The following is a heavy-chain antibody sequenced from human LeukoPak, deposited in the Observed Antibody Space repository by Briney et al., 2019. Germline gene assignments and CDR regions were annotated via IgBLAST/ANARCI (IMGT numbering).Heavy chain of an antibody. D-gene: IGHD6-13*01. CDR3: AREVVSSSWRGYYYGMDV. CDR2: ISYDGSNK. Sequence: GSLRLFCAASGFTFSSYAMHWVRQAPGKGLEWVAVISYDGSNKYYADSVKGRFTISRDNSKNTLYLQMNSLRAEDTAVYYCAREVVSSSWRGYYYGMDVWGQGTTVTVSS. V-gene: IGHV3-30-3*01. J-gene: IGHJ6*02. CDR1: GFTFSSYA.